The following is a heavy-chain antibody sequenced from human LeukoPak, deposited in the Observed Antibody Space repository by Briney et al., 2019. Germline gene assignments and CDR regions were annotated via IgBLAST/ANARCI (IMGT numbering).Heavy chain of an antibody. D-gene: IGHD4-17*01. J-gene: IGHJ5*02. CDR3: ARDVHGDYGSGWFDP. CDR1: GGTFNNSA. CDR2: IMPLFGTA. Sequence: GALVKVSCKTSGGTFNNSAISWVRQAPGQGLEWLGGIMPLFGTAGYAQKFQGRVTITKDESTRTVYLEPTSLTSDDTAVYYCARDVHGDYGSGWFDPWGQGTLVSVSS. V-gene: IGHV1-69*05.